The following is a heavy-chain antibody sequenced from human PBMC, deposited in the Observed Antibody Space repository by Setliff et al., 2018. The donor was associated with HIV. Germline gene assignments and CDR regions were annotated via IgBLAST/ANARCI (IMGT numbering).Heavy chain of an antibody. D-gene: IGHD4-17*01. CDR2: IYYSGSI. V-gene: IGHV4-28*05. CDR1: GYSISSNDW. Sequence: SETLSLTCVVSGYSISSNDWWGWIRQSPGKGLEWIGYIYYSGSIYYNPSLKSRVTMSVDTSKNQFSLKLSSVTAVDTAVYYCAKKGNGDYHFDYWGQGTLGTVSS. J-gene: IGHJ4*02. CDR3: AKKGNGDYHFDY.